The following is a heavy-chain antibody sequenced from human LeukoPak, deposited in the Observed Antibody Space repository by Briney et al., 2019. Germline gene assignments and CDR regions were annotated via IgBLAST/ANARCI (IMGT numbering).Heavy chain of an antibody. D-gene: IGHD3-10*01. CDR1: GYTFIDYY. CDR3: ASDRLNYYGSGKFDY. CDR2: INPNSGAT. J-gene: IGHJ4*02. V-gene: IGHV1-2*02. Sequence: ASVKVSCRASGYTFIDYYMHWMRQAPGQGLEWMGWINPNSGATNYAQKFQRRVTMTRDTSISTVYMEVSRLRSDDTAVYYCASDRLNYYGSGKFDYWGQGTLVTVSS.